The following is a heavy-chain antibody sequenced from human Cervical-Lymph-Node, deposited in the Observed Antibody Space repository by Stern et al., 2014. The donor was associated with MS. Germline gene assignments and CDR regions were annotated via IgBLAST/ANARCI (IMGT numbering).Heavy chain of an antibody. Sequence: QVQLVESGPGLVKPSETLSLTCSVSGGSISSYYWNWIRQPPGKGLEWIANVHYSGTTNYNPSLKRRVPIFQDPPINKIPLNLTSVTAADTAVYYCAGSGTYYPDYWGQGILVTVSS. CDR1: GGSISSYY. CDR3: AGSGTYYPDY. D-gene: IGHD3-3*01. CDR2: VHYSGTT. V-gene: IGHV4-59*08. J-gene: IGHJ4*02.